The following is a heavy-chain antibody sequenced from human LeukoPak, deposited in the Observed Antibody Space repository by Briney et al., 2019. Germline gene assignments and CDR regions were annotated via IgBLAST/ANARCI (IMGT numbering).Heavy chain of an antibody. CDR1: GFIFSSYN. V-gene: IGHV3-48*01. Sequence: GGSLRLSCAASGFIFSSYNMNWVRQAPGKGLEWVSYISSSSSTIYYADSVKGRFTISRDNAKNSLYLQMNSLRAEDTAVYYCATTTLVGALPDAFDIWGQGTMVTVSS. D-gene: IGHD1-26*01. CDR3: ATTTLVGALPDAFDI. J-gene: IGHJ3*02. CDR2: ISSSSSTI.